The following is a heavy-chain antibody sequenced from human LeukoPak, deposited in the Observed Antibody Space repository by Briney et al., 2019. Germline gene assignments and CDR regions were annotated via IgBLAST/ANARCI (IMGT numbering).Heavy chain of an antibody. CDR2: ISASGSTT. V-gene: IGHV3-48*03. Sequence: AGSLRLSGVASGISFSGFEMNWVRQAPGKGPEWVSHISASGSTTFHADSVKGRFTISRDNSKNTLFLQMNSLRSEDTALYYCANGPHYNILTGFYKVRSHLDYWGQGTLVTVSS. D-gene: IGHD3-9*01. CDR3: ANGPHYNILTGFYKVRSHLDY. CDR1: GISFSGFE. J-gene: IGHJ4*02.